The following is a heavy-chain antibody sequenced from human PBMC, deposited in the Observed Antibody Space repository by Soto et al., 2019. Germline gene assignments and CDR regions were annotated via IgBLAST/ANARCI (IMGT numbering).Heavy chain of an antibody. CDR3: AKPGYVDYGRSDAFDI. V-gene: IGHV3-23*01. Sequence: EVQLLESGGGLVQPGGSLRLSCAASGFTFSSYAMSWVRQAPGKGLEWVSAISGSGGSTYYADSVKGRFTISRDNSTNTLYLQMHSLRAEDTAVYYCAKPGYVDYGRSDAFDIWGQGTMVTVSS. CDR1: GFTFSSYA. J-gene: IGHJ3*02. D-gene: IGHD4-17*01. CDR2: ISGSGGST.